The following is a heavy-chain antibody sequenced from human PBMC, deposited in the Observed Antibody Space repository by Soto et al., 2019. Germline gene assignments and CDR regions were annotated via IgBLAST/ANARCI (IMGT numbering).Heavy chain of an antibody. CDR2: ISGSGGST. Sequence: EVQLLESGGGLVQPGGSLRLSCAASGFTFSSYAMSWVRQAPGKGLEWVSAISGSGGSTYYADSVKGRFTISRDNSKNTLYLQMNSLRAEDKAVYYCAEGDCSGRSGYFDYWGQGTLVTVSS. V-gene: IGHV3-23*01. J-gene: IGHJ4*02. CDR1: GFTFSSYA. CDR3: AEGDCSGRSGYFDY. D-gene: IGHD2-15*01.